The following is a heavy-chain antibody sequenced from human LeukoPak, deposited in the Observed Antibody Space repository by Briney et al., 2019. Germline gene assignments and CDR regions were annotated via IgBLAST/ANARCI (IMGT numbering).Heavy chain of an antibody. V-gene: IGHV4-59*08. CDR1: GGSISTSY. CDR3: AAAKSTVAGSYYFDC. Sequence: SETLSLTCTVSGGSISTSYWSWIRQPPGKRLEWIAYIFYTGVTNLNPSLKSRVTISVDTSRSQFSLNLSSVTAADTAMYYCAAAKSTVAGSYYFDCWGQGLLVTVSS. D-gene: IGHD6-19*01. J-gene: IGHJ4*02. CDR2: IFYTGVT.